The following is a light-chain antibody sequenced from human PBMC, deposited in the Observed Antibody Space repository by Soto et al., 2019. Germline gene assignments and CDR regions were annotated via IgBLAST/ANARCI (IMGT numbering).Light chain of an antibody. Sequence: QSVLTQPHSASGTPGQRVTISCSGSSSNIGNSSVHWFQQLPGTAPKLLISTTNQRPSGVPERFSGSKSGTSASLAISGLQSEDEADYYCAAWDGSLNGHVFGTGTKVTVL. CDR3: AAWDGSLNGHV. V-gene: IGLV1-44*01. CDR2: TTN. J-gene: IGLJ1*01. CDR1: SSNIGNSS.